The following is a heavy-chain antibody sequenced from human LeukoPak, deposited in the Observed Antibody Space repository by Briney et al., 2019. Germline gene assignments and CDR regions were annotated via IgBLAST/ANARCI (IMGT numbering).Heavy chain of an antibody. CDR2: ITSTGSYT. CDR1: GFTFSSYN. Sequence: GGSLRLSCAASGFTFSSYNMNWVRQAPGKGLEWVSSITSTGSYTFYADSVKGRFTISRDNAKNSLYLQMNSLRAEDTAIYYCARDPYSGSYGDSYYYYMDVWGKGTMVTISS. J-gene: IGHJ6*03. V-gene: IGHV3-21*01. CDR3: ARDPYSGSYGDSYYYYMDV. D-gene: IGHD1-26*01.